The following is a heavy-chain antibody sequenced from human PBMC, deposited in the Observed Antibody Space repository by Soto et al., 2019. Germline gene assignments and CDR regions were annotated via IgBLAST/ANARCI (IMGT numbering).Heavy chain of an antibody. D-gene: IGHD4-4*01. V-gene: IGHV3-23*01. J-gene: IGHJ4*02. CDR1: GFTFNAYA. CDR3: VRVASDYINSVDH. CDR2: IGGSGGNR. Sequence: EVQLLESGGGLVLPGGSLRLSCAASGFTFNAYAMTWVRQAPGKGLEWVSAIGGSGGNRYYAASVKGRFTISRDNSKDALDLQMNSRRVEDTAVYYCVRVASDYINSVDHWGQGILVTVSS.